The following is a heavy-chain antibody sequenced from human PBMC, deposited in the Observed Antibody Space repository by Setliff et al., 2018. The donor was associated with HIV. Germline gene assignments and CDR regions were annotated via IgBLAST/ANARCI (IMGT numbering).Heavy chain of an antibody. V-gene: IGHV4-34*01. J-gene: IGHJ4*02. CDR2: INHSGST. D-gene: IGHD2-2*01. CDR3: ARVNRGCSSTSCSNDY. Sequence: PSETLSLTCAVYGGSFSDFYWSWIRQPPGKGLEWIGEINHSGSTNYNPSLKSRVTISVDTSKNQFSLKLSSVTAADTAVYYCARVNRGCSSTSCSNDYWGQGTLVTVSS. CDR1: GGSFSDFY.